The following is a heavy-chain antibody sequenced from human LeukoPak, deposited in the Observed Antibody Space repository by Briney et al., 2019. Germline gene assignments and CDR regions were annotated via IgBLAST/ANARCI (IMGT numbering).Heavy chain of an antibody. J-gene: IGHJ6*02. Sequence: GESLKISCKASGYTFTSYAMHWVRQAPGQRLEWMGWINAGNGNTKYSQKFQGRVTITRDTSASTAYMELSSLRSEDTAVYYCARDSITMIPDVDYYYYYGMDVWGQGTTVTVSS. V-gene: IGHV1-3*01. CDR2: INAGNGNT. CDR1: GYTFTSYA. CDR3: ARDSITMIPDVDYYYYYGMDV. D-gene: IGHD3-22*01.